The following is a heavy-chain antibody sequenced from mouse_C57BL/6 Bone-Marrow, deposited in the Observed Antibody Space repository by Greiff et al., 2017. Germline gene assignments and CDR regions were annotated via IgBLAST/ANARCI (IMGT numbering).Heavy chain of an antibody. CDR2: IHPSDSDT. CDR1: GYTFTSYW. CDR3: ATYYYGSSSRAMDY. D-gene: IGHD1-1*01. J-gene: IGHJ4*01. V-gene: IGHV1-74*01. Sequence: QVQLQQPGAELVKPGASVKVSCKASGYTFTSYWMHWVKQRPGQGLEWIGRIHPSDSDTNYNQKFKGKATLTVDKSSSTAYMQLSSLTSEDSAVYYCATYYYGSSSRAMDYWGQGTLVTVSS.